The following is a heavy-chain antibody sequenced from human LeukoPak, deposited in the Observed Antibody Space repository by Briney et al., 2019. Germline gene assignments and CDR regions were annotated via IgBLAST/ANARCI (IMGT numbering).Heavy chain of an antibody. D-gene: IGHD2-15*01. CDR1: GGTFSSNT. CDR3: ARVWCSGGSCYSSRGAFDI. V-gene: IGHV1-69*13. CDR2: IIPIFGTA. J-gene: IGHJ3*02. Sequence: SVKVSCKASGGTFSSNTISWVRQAPGQGLECMGGIIPIFGTANYAQKFQGRVTITADESTSTAYMELSSLRYEDTAVYYCARVWCSGGSCYSSRGAFDIWGQGTMVTVSS.